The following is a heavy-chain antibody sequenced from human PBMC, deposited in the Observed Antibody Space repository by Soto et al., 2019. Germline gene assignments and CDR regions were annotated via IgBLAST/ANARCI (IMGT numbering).Heavy chain of an antibody. CDR3: ARSLGSVVVPAALGSGAFDI. CDR1: GYTFTSYG. D-gene: IGHD2-2*01. V-gene: IGHV1-18*01. CDR2: ISAYNGNT. Sequence: ASVKVSCKASGYTFTSYGISWVRQAPGQGLEWMGWISAYNGNTNYAQKLQGRVTMTTDTSTSTAYMELRSLRSDDTAVYYCARSLGSVVVPAALGSGAFDIWGQGTMVTVS. J-gene: IGHJ3*02.